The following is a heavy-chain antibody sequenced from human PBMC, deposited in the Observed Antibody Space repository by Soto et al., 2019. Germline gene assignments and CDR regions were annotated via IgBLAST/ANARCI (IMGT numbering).Heavy chain of an antibody. V-gene: IGHV1-3*01. D-gene: IGHD2-8*01. Sequence: ASVKVSCKASGYTFSTHAMRWVRQAPGQSLEWMGWINGGTGQTKHSHRFQDRVSITRDTSASTAYMELSSLRSEDTAVYYCARGKVMEENYYYYGLDIWGQGNTVTVSS. CDR1: GYTFSTHA. CDR2: INGGTGQT. J-gene: IGHJ6*02. CDR3: ARGKVMEENYYYYGLDI.